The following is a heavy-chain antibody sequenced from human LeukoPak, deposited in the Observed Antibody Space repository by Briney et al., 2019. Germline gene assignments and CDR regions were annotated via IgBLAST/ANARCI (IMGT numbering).Heavy chain of an antibody. CDR3: AKTYSSGWYPDY. J-gene: IGHJ4*02. D-gene: IGHD6-19*01. CDR2: ISGSAYDT. V-gene: IGHV3-23*01. CDR1: GFIFNSYA. Sequence: AGGSLRLSCAASGFIFNSYARTWVRQAPGKGLEWVSTISGSAYDTYYADSVKGRFTVSRDKSNKTLHLQMDSLRAEDTAVYYCAKTYSSGWYPDYWGQGTLVTVSS.